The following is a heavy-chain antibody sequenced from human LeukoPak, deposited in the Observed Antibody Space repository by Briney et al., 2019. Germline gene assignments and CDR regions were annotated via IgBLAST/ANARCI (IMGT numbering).Heavy chain of an antibody. CDR3: AKDINYDYDYYMDV. V-gene: IGHV3-43*02. CDR2: MSGDGGST. Sequence: GGSLRLSCEASGLTFDVYTMHWVRRAPGKGLEWVSLMSGDGGSTHYADSVKGRFTISRDNAKNTPYLQMNSLRAEDTALYYCAKDINYDYDYYMDVWGKGTTVTVSS. J-gene: IGHJ6*03. CDR1: GLTFDVYT.